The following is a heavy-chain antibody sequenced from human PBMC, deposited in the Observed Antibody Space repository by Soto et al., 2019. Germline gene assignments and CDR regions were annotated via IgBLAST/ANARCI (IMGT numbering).Heavy chain of an antibody. J-gene: IGHJ5*02. CDR1: GLTFSGDS. D-gene: IGHD3-10*01. Sequence: PGGSLRLSCVASGLTFSGDSINWVRQAPGKGLEWISYISGSSKTIHYADSVKGRFTISRDNAKYSVYLQMNSLRDEDMAVYYCARDFFPQEDYYGSGSPHLWFDPWGQGTLVTVSS. CDR2: ISGSSKTI. V-gene: IGHV3-48*02. CDR3: ARDFFPQEDYYGSGSPHLWFDP.